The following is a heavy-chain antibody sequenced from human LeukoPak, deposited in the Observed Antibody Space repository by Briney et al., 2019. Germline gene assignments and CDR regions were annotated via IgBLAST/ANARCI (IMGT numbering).Heavy chain of an antibody. Sequence: SETLSLTCTVSGGSISSGSYYWSWIRHPPGKGLEWIGRIYTSGSTNYNPSLKSRVTISVDTSKNQFSLKLSSVTAADTAVYYCASLYSSSWPDAFDIWGQGTMVTVSS. CDR1: GGSISSGSYY. CDR3: ASLYSSSWPDAFDI. V-gene: IGHV4-61*02. J-gene: IGHJ3*02. D-gene: IGHD6-13*01. CDR2: IYTSGST.